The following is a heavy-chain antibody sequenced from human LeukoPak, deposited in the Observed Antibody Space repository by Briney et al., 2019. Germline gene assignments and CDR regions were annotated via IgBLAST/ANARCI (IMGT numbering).Heavy chain of an antibody. J-gene: IGHJ4*02. CDR3: ARPAAGATTWDY. CDR2: IYYSGST. V-gene: IGHV4-59*01. CDR1: GGSISSYY. D-gene: IGHD1-26*01. Sequence: PSETLSLTCTVSGGSISSYYWSWIRQPPGKGLEWIGYIYYSGSTNYNPSLKSRVTISVDTSKNQFSLKLSSVTAADTAVYYCARPAAGATTWDYWGQGTLVTVSS.